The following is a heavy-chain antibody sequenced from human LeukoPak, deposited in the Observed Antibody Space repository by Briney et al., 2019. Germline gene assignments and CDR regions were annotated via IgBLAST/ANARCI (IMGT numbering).Heavy chain of an antibody. D-gene: IGHD3-10*01. CDR1: GFTFSSYA. Sequence: PGGSLRLSCAASGFTFSSYAMSWVRQAPGKGLEWVSAISGSGGSTYYADSVKGRFTISRDNSKNTLYPQMNSLRAEDTAVYYCAKDGPGGDYYYYGMDVWGKGTTVTVSS. CDR3: AKDGPGGDYYYYGMDV. CDR2: ISGSGGST. V-gene: IGHV3-23*01. J-gene: IGHJ6*04.